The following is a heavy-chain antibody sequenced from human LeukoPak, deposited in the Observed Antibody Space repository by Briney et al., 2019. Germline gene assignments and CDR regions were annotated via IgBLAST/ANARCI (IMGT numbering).Heavy chain of an antibody. CDR3: ARGGSGYFADL. CDR2: ISNDGGGT. Sequence: GGSLRLSCAASGFIFNNYGLIWVRQAPGKGLQWVSAISNDGGGTTYADFVKGRFTISRDNSKNTLFLQMNSLRAEDTALYYCARGGSGYFADLWGQGTLVTVSS. V-gene: IGHV3-23*01. J-gene: IGHJ5*02. D-gene: IGHD3-22*01. CDR1: GFIFNNYG.